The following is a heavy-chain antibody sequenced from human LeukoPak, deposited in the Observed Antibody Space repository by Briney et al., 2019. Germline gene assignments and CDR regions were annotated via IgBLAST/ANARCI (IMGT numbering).Heavy chain of an antibody. J-gene: IGHJ4*02. V-gene: IGHV3-53*01. CDR3: ARDDWNYLGCYFDY. Sequence: GRSLRLSCAASGFTVSSNYMSWVRQAPGKGLEWVSVIYSGGSTYYADSVKGRFTISRDNSKNTLYLQMNSLRAEDTAVYYCARDDWNYLGCYFDYWGQGTLVTVSS. CDR2: IYSGGST. D-gene: IGHD1-7*01. CDR1: GFTVSSNY.